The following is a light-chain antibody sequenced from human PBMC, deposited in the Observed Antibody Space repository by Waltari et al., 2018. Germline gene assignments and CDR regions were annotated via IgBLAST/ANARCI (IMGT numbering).Light chain of an antibody. Sequence: DIVMTQSPDSLAVSLGERATINCKSTQSILYSSNNKNYLAWYQQKPGQSPKLLFYWASTRESGVPDRFSGSGSGTDFTLTISSLQTEDVAVYYCQQYYSTPFTFGGGTKVEI. CDR2: WAS. CDR1: QSILYSSNNKNY. CDR3: QQYYSTPFT. V-gene: IGKV4-1*01. J-gene: IGKJ4*01.